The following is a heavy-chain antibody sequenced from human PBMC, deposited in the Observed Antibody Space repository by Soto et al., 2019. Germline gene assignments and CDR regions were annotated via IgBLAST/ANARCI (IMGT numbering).Heavy chain of an antibody. V-gene: IGHV3-30-3*01. CDR1: GFTFSSYA. CDR3: ARERQDYDFWSGSLYYYGMDV. CDR2: ISYDGSNK. J-gene: IGHJ6*02. D-gene: IGHD3-3*01. Sequence: PGGSLRLSCAASGFTFSSYAMRWVRQAPGKGLEWVAVISYDGSNKYYADSVKGRFTISRDNSKNTLYLQMNSLRAEDTAVYYCARERQDYDFWSGSLYYYGMDVWGQGTTVT.